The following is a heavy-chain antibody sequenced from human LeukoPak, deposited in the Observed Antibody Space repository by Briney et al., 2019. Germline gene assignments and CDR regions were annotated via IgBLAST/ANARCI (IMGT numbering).Heavy chain of an antibody. CDR2: IYYSGST. V-gene: IGHV4-59*01. CDR1: GDSISSYY. CDR3: ARDLCSGGSCYPGWFDP. D-gene: IGHD2-15*01. Sequence: SETLSLTCTVSGDSISSYYWSWIRQPPGKGLEWVGYIYYSGSTIYNPSLNSRVTISVDTSKNQFSLKLTSVTAADTAVYYCARDLCSGGSCYPGWFDPWGQGTLVTVSS. J-gene: IGHJ5*02.